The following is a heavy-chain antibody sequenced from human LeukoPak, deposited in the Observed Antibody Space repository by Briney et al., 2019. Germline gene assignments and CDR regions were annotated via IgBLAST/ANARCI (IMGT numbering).Heavy chain of an antibody. J-gene: IGHJ4*02. CDR3: ARELVATIFDY. CDR2: ISSNGGST. CDR1: GFTFSIHG. V-gene: IGHV3-64*01. D-gene: IGHD5-12*01. Sequence: GGSLRLSCAASGFTFSIHGMNWVRQAPGKGLEYVSAISSNGGSTYYANSVKGRFTISRDNSKNTLYLQMGSLRAEDMAVYYCARELVATIFDYWGQGTLVTVSS.